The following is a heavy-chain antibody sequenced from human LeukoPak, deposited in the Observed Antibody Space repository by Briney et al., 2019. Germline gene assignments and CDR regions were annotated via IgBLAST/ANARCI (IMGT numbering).Heavy chain of an antibody. CDR3: AKDARAAQGWFDP. J-gene: IGHJ5*02. D-gene: IGHD6-25*01. Sequence: GGSLRLSCAASGFTFSSYARSWVRQAPGKGLEWVSAISGSGGSTYYADSVKGRFTISSDNSNNTLYLQMNSLRAEDTAVYYCAKDARAAQGWFDPWGQGTLVTVSS. CDR2: ISGSGGST. V-gene: IGHV3-23*01. CDR1: GFTFSSYA.